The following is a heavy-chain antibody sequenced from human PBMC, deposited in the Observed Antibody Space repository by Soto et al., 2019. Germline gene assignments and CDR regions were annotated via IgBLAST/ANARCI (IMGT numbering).Heavy chain of an antibody. J-gene: IGHJ4*02. D-gene: IGHD5-18*01. CDR2: VNPNSGNT. CDR3: ARAPYRRAIQLWPTARDPSFDL. V-gene: IGHV1-8*02. Sequence: QVQLVQSGAEVKKPGASVKVSCKASGYTFTDYDINWVRQAPGQGLELMGWVNPNSGNTDYAQKFQGRVPRTRNTSTGSVYMELSSLRSEDTAVYLCARAPYRRAIQLWPTARDPSFDLWGQGTLVPVPS. CDR1: GYTFTDYD.